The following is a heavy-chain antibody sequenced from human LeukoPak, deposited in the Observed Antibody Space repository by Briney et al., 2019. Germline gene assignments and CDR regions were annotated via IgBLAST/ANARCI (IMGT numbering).Heavy chain of an antibody. Sequence: SETLSLTCSVSGGSISTYYWNWIRQPAGKGLEWIGRIYASGSTTYNPSLKSRVSMSVDKSKNQFSLKLSSVTAADTAVYYCARSPDDYGDYVRDYWGQGTLVTVSS. D-gene: IGHD4-17*01. CDR1: GGSISTYY. CDR3: ARSPDDYGDYVRDY. V-gene: IGHV4-4*07. J-gene: IGHJ4*02. CDR2: IYASGST.